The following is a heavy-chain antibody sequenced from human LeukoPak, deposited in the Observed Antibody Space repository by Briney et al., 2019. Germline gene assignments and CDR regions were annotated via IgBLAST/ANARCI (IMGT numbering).Heavy chain of an antibody. Sequence: GGSLRLSCAASGFTFSVYGMHWVRQAPGKGLEWVAFIYYDGSIEYYVDPVKGRFTISRDNSKNTLFLQLNNLRAEDTAVYYCVSFYETYWGRGTLVTVSS. D-gene: IGHD2/OR15-2a*01. V-gene: IGHV3-30*02. J-gene: IGHJ4*02. CDR1: GFTFSVYG. CDR3: VSFYETY. CDR2: IYYDGSIE.